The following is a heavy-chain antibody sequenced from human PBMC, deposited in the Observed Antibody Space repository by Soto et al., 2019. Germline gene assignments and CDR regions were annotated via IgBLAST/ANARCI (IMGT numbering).Heavy chain of an antibody. CDR1: GDSISRSHW. V-gene: IGHV4-4*02. CDR3: ARVRYDRSGFDH. D-gene: IGHD3-22*01. CDR2: ISHSGIT. J-gene: IGHJ4*02. Sequence: QVQLQESGPGLVRPSWALSVTCAVSGDSISRSHWWSWVRQSPGKGLEWIGEISHSGITNYNTSLKSRVTISGDKSKNQLSLKVTSVTAADTAVYYCARVRYDRSGFDHWGQGTLVSVSS.